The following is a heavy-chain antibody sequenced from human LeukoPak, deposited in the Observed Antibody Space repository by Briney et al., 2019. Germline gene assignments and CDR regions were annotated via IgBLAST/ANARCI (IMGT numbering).Heavy chain of an antibody. Sequence: GGSLRLSCAASGFTVSTKYMNWVRQAPGKGLEWVSIIYSGATTYYADSVKGRFTISRDTSKNTLPLQMNSLRAEDTAVYFCARVGDHFHWNLDLWGRGTLVSVSS. J-gene: IGHJ2*01. CDR1: GFTVSTKY. V-gene: IGHV3-53*01. D-gene: IGHD3-3*02. CDR3: ARVGDHFHWNLDL. CDR2: IYSGATT.